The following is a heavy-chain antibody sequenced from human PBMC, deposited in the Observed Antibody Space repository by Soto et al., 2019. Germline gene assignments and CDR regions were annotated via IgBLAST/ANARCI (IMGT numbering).Heavy chain of an antibody. Sequence: ASVKVSCKASGGTFSSYAISWVRQAPGQGLEWMGGIIPIFGTANYAQKFQGRVTITADKSTSTAYMELSSLRSEDTAVYYCARSLTSLHSSYVLYYYYGMDVWGQGTTVTVSS. CDR1: GGTFSSYA. CDR2: IIPIFGTA. D-gene: IGHD4-4*01. V-gene: IGHV1-69*06. CDR3: ARSLTSLHSSYVLYYYYGMDV. J-gene: IGHJ6*02.